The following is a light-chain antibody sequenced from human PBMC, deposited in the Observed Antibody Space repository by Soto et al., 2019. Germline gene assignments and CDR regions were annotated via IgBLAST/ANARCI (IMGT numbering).Light chain of an antibody. Sequence: DIRMTQSPSPLSASVGDRVTITCRASQSISSYLNWYQQKPGKVPKLLIYAASSSQSGVPSRFSGSGSGTDFTLTISSLQPEDFATYYCQQSYSTPRTFGQGTKVDIK. CDR2: AAS. J-gene: IGKJ1*01. CDR1: QSISSY. CDR3: QQSYSTPRT. V-gene: IGKV1-39*01.